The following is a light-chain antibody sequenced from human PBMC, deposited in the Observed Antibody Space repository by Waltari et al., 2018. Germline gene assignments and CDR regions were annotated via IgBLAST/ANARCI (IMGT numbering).Light chain of an antibody. Sequence: QSVLTQSPSASGTSGQRVTISCSGSSSNIGRDIVNWYRHLQGTAPELLIYNNNQRPSGVPDRFSGSKSGTSASLAISGLQSEDEADYYCAAWDSRLNGVVFGGGTKLTVL. J-gene: IGLJ2*01. V-gene: IGLV1-44*01. CDR3: AAWDSRLNGVV. CDR1: SSNIGRDI. CDR2: NNN.